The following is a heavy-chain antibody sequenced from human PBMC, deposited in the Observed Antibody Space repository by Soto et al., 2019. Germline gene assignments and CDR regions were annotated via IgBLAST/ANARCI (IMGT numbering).Heavy chain of an antibody. Sequence: ASETLSLTCPISAGSITTGGYYWSWLRQHPGNGLEWIGYIYYSGSTYYNPSLKSRVTIAVATSKNRFSLKLNSVLAADTAVYYCARRAATGTNVWFDPWCQGTLVTVSS. CDR2: IYYSGST. J-gene: IGHJ5*02. CDR1: AGSITTGGYY. CDR3: ARRAATGTNVWFDP. V-gene: IGHV4-31*03. D-gene: IGHD1-7*01.